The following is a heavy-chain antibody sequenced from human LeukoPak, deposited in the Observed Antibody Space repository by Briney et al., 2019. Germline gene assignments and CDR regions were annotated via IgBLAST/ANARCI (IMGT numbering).Heavy chain of an antibody. CDR2: ISWNSGSI. D-gene: IGHD6-6*01. CDR3: AREITVAALGY. CDR1: GFTFDDYA. Sequence: GRSLRLSCAASGFTFDDYAMHWVRQAPGKGLEWVSGISWNSGSIGYADSVKGRFTISRDNAKNSLYLQMNSLRAEDTAVYYCAREITVAALGYWGQGTLVTVSS. J-gene: IGHJ4*02. V-gene: IGHV3-9*01.